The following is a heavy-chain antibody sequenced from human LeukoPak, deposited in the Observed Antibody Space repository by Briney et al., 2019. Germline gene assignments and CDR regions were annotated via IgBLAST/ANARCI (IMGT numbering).Heavy chain of an antibody. J-gene: IGHJ4*02. CDR3: ARHYDTSGYYPFDY. CDR1: GGSISSYY. Sequence: SETLSLTCTVSGGSISSYYWSWIRQPPGKGLEWIGYIYYSGSTKYNPSLKSRVSISVDTSKNQFSLKLSSVTAADTAEYYCARHYDTSGYYPFDYWGQGTLVTVSS. V-gene: IGHV4-59*08. D-gene: IGHD3-22*01. CDR2: IYYSGST.